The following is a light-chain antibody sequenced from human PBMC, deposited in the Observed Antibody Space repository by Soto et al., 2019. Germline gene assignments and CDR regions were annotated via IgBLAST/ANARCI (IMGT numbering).Light chain of an antibody. Sequence: DMQMTQSPSTLSASVGDRVTITCRASQSISNRLAWYQQKPGKAPKVVIYDASALPRGVPSRFSGSGSGTKFTLTIASLQPDDFATYYCQQYETFSGTFGSGTKVDIK. J-gene: IGKJ1*01. CDR2: DAS. CDR1: QSISNR. CDR3: QQYETFSGT. V-gene: IGKV1-5*01.